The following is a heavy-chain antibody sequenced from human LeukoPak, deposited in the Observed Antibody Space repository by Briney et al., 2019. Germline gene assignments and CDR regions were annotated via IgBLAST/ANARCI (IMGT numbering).Heavy chain of an antibody. CDR1: GDSISSNTYY. CDR2: VSYTGGT. D-gene: IGHD5-12*01. J-gene: IGHJ4*02. V-gene: IGHV4-39*01. Sequence: PSETLSLTCNVSGDSISSNTYYSGWIRQPPGKGLEWIASVSYTGGTYYNPSLKSRVTISADTSQNQFSLKLTSVSAADTAVYFCARHWTGGGYDHGFDCWGQGTLVTVFS. CDR3: ARHWTGGGYDHGFDC.